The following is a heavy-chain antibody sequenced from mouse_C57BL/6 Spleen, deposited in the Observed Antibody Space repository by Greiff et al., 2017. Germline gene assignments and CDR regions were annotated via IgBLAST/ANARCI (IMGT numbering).Heavy chain of an antibody. Sequence: DVQLVESGGGLVKPGGSLKLSCAASGFTFSDYGMHWVRQAPEKGLEWVAYISSGSSTIYYADTVKGRFTISRDNAKNTLFLQMTSLRSEDTAMYYCAPIYYDYDRAMDYWGQGTSVTVAA. CDR1: GFTFSDYG. V-gene: IGHV5-17*01. J-gene: IGHJ4*01. CDR3: APIYYDYDRAMDY. CDR2: ISSGSSTI. D-gene: IGHD2-4*01.